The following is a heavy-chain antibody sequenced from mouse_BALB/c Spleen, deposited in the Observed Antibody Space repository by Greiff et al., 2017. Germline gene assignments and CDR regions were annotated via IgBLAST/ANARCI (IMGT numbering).Heavy chain of an antibody. D-gene: IGHD1-1*01. Sequence: EVQVVESGGGLVQPGGSLRLSCATSGFTFTDYYMSWVRQPPGKALEWLGFIRNKANGYTTEYSASVKGRFTISRDNSQSILYLQMNTLRAEDSATYYCARDYGSIFDYWGQGTTLTVSS. J-gene: IGHJ2*01. CDR3: ARDYGSIFDY. CDR2: IRNKANGYTT. CDR1: GFTFTDYY. V-gene: IGHV7-3*02.